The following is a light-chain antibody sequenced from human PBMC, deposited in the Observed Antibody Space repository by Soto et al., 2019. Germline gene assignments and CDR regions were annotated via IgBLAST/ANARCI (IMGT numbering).Light chain of an antibody. Sequence: QSALTQPASVSGSPGQSISISCTGTNSDIGTHNSVSWYRQHPGKAPKLIIYEVSKRPSGISNRFSGSKSANTASLTISGLQAYDEADYFCASNTPTWVFGGGTKLTVL. J-gene: IGLJ3*02. V-gene: IGLV2-14*03. CDR1: NSDIGTHNS. CDR3: ASNTPTWV. CDR2: EVS.